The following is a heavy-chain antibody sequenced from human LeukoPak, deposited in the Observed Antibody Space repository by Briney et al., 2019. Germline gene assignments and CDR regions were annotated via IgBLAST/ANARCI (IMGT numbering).Heavy chain of an antibody. J-gene: IGHJ4*02. D-gene: IGHD2-2*01. V-gene: IGHV1-2*02. CDR2: INPNSGGT. CDR1: GYTFTGFY. CDR3: ARGSGFAGSGCSSATCYPFGY. Sequence: GASVKVSFKASGYTFTGFYMHWVRQAPGQGLEWMGWINPNSGGTGYAQNFQGRVTMTRDTSITTAYMELSGLRSDDTAVYYCARGSGFAGSGCSSATCYPFGYWGQGTLVTVSS.